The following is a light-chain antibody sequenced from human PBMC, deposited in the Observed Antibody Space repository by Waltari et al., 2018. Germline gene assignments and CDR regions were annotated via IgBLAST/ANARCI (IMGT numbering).Light chain of an antibody. CDR1: SSDVGAYNY. CDR3: CSYAGTYTYV. Sequence: QSALTQPRSVSGSPGQSVTISCTGSSSDVGAYNYVSWYQQHPGRSPQVIIYDVTHRPSGVPDHFFGSKSGNTASLTISGLQAEDEADYYCCSYAGTYTYVFGSGTKVTVL. J-gene: IGLJ1*01. V-gene: IGLV2-11*01. CDR2: DVT.